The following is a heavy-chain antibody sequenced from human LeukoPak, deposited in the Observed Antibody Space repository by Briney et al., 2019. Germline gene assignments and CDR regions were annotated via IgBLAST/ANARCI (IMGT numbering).Heavy chain of an antibody. V-gene: IGHV3-23*01. J-gene: IGHJ5*02. CDR2: ISGGSGST. CDR1: GFTFLTYA. CDR3: AKGFSTYVYNWFDP. D-gene: IGHD3-16*01. Sequence: PGGSLRLSCAASGFTFLTYAMNWVRQAPGEGLEWFAGISGGSGSTYYADSVKGRFTVSRDNSKSTLYLQMNSLRAADTAVYYCAKGFSTYVYNWFDPWGQGTPVTVSS.